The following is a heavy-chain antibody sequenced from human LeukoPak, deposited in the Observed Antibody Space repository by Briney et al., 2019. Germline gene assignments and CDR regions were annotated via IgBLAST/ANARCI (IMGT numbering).Heavy chain of an antibody. CDR3: ARDLIVVVPAANYYYYYGMDV. J-gene: IGHJ6*02. CDR2: ISYDGSNK. Sequence: PGGSLRLSCAASGFTFSSYGMHWVRQAPGKGLEWVAVISYDGSNKYYADSVKGRFTISRDNSKNTLYLQMNSLRAEDTAVYYCARDLIVVVPAANYYYYYGMDVWGQGTTVTVSS. D-gene: IGHD2-2*01. V-gene: IGHV3-30*03. CDR1: GFTFSSYG.